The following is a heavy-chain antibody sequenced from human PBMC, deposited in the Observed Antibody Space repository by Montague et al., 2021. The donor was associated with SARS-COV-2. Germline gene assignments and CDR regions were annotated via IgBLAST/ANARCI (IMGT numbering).Heavy chain of an antibody. CDR3: ARAYCSGDCYFYWYFDL. Sequence: CAISGDSVSSHSATWNWNRQSPSRRLEWLGRTYYRSKWYNDYAVSVKSRVIINPDTSNDRISLQLNSVTPEDTAVYYCARAYCSGDCYFYWYFDLWGRGTLVTVSS. CDR2: TYYRSKWYN. J-gene: IGHJ2*01. D-gene: IGHD2-21*02. V-gene: IGHV6-1*01. CDR1: GDSVSSHSAT.